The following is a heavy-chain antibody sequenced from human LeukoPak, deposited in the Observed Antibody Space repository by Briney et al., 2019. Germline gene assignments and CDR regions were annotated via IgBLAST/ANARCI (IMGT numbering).Heavy chain of an antibody. CDR2: ISAYNGNT. Sequence: GSVKVSCKASGYTFTSYGISWVRQAPGQGREWMGWISAYNGNTNYAQKLQGRVTMTTDTSTSKAYMELRSLRSDDKAVYYCARAGEENGGTLCFDSWGQGTLVTVSS. CDR3: ARAGEENGGTLCFDS. CDR1: GYTFTSYG. D-gene: IGHD4-23*01. J-gene: IGHJ4*02. V-gene: IGHV1-18*01.